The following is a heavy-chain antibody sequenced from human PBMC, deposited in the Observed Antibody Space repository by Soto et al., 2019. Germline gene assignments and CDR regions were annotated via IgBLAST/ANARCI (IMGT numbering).Heavy chain of an antibody. CDR2: IYPDGNGK. J-gene: IGHJ4*02. CDR1: GFTFSSHT. Sequence: GGSLRLSCVASGFTFSSHTMHWVRQAPGKGLEWVTFIYPDGNGKYYTDSVKGRFTTSRDNSKNTLYLQMNSLRAEDTAVYYCARALNRNYYDSSGYYFGYWGQGTLVTVSS. D-gene: IGHD3-22*01. CDR3: ARALNRNYYDSSGYYFGY. V-gene: IGHV3-30-3*01.